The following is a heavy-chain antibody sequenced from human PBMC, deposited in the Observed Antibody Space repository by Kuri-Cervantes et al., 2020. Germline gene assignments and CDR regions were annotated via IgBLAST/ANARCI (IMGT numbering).Heavy chain of an antibody. CDR3: ASRTDYGDLADAFDI. V-gene: IGHV4-39*01. J-gene: IGHJ3*02. Sequence: SETLSLTCTVSGCSISSSSYYWGWIRQPPGKGLELIGSIYYSGSTYYNPSLKSRVTISVDTSKNQFSLKLSSVTAADTAVYYCASRTDYGDLADAFDIWGKGTMVTVSS. CDR2: IYYSGST. CDR1: GCSISSSSYY. D-gene: IGHD4-17*01.